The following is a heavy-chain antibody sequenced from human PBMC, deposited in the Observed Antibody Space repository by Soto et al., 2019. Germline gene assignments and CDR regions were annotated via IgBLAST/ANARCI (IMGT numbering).Heavy chain of an antibody. Sequence: SETLSLTCTVSGASISYGGFAWSWIRQSPGKGLEWIGYISHLENTYFHPSFKSRPTMSIDRSRNQFSLNLSSVTAADRAVYYCVRGGGYDPFDYWGQGVLVTVSS. J-gene: IGHJ4*02. CDR2: ISHLENT. V-gene: IGHV4-30-2*06. CDR3: VRGGGYDPFDY. CDR1: GASISYGGFA. D-gene: IGHD5-12*01.